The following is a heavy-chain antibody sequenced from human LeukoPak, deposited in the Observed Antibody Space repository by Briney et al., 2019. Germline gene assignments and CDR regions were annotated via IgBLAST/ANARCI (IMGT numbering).Heavy chain of an antibody. V-gene: IGHV1-46*01. CDR3: ARVGSSDTAMVRYNWFDP. CDR1: GYTFTSYY. J-gene: IGHJ5*02. D-gene: IGHD5-18*01. CDR2: INPSGGST. Sequence: ASVKVSCKASGYTFTSYYMHWVRQAPGQGLEWRGIINPSGGSTSYAQKFQGRVTMTRDMSTSTVYMELSSLRSEDTAVYYCARVGSSDTAMVRYNWFDPWGQGTLVTVSS.